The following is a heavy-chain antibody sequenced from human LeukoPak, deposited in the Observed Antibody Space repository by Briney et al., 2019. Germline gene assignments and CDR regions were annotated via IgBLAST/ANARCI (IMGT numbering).Heavy chain of an antibody. CDR1: GFTFSDYY. D-gene: IGHD6-13*01. V-gene: IGHV3-11*01. CDR2: ISSSGSTI. Sequence: GGSLRLSCAASGFTFSDYYMSWIRQAPGKGLEWVSYISSSGSTIYYADSEKGRFTISRDNAKNSLYLQMNSLRAEDTAVYYCARQHRSSWYFDYWGQGTLVTVSS. CDR3: ARQHRSSWYFDY. J-gene: IGHJ4*02.